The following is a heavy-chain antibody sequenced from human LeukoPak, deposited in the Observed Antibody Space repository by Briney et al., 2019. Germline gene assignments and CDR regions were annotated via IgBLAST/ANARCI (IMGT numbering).Heavy chain of an antibody. Sequence: GESLKISCKGSGYSFTSYWIGWVRQMPGKGLEWMGIIYPGDSDTRYSPSFQGQVTISADKSINTAYLHWSSLKASDTGMYYCARKAVPGPYYYYYYMDVWGKGTTVTVSS. J-gene: IGHJ6*03. CDR1: GYSFTSYW. CDR3: ARKAVPGPYYYYYYMDV. D-gene: IGHD6-19*01. V-gene: IGHV5-51*01. CDR2: IYPGDSDT.